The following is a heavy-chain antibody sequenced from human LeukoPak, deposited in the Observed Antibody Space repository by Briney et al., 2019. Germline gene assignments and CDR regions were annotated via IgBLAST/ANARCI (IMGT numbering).Heavy chain of an antibody. Sequence: GGSLRLSCAGSGFTLSSNWMHWVRQGPGKGLVWVSRIYSDGSRTNYADSVKGRFTISGDNAKNTLYLQMNSLRAEDTAVYYCARYTYGDYQPAWFDPWGQGTLVTVSS. CDR2: IYSDGSRT. J-gene: IGHJ5*02. D-gene: IGHD4-17*01. V-gene: IGHV3-74*01. CDR3: ARYTYGDYQPAWFDP. CDR1: GFTLSSNW.